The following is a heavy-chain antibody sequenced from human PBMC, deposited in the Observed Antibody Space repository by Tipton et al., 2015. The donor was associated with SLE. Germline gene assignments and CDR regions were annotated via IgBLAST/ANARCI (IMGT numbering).Heavy chain of an antibody. J-gene: IGHJ4*02. CDR1: GFIFRDYY. CDR2: ISNSGRTI. D-gene: IGHD3-22*01. V-gene: IGHV3-11*04. Sequence: GSLRLSCAASGFIFRDYYMGWFRQAPGKGLEWISQISNSGRTIYYEDSVKGRFTISRDNAENSLYLQMDSLRAEDTALYYCARDTDYDSGATTFDSWGQGTLVTVSS. CDR3: ARDTDYDSGATTFDS.